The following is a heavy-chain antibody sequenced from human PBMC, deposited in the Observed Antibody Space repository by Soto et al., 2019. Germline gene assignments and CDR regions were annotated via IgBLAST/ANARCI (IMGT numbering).Heavy chain of an antibody. CDR1: GFTFSSYW. CDR3: ASHGSGNYYNRAFDI. Sequence: GGSLRLSCAASGFTFSSYWMSWVRQAPGKGLEWVAKIKQDESEKSYVASVKGRFTIARDNAKSSLYLQMNSLRAEDTAVYFCASHGSGNYYNRAFDIWGQGTMVTV. CDR2: IKQDESEK. D-gene: IGHD3-10*01. J-gene: IGHJ3*02. V-gene: IGHV3-7*05.